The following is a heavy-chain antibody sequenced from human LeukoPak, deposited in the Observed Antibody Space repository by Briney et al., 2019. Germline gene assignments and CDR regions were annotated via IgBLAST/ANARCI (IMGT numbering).Heavy chain of an antibody. Sequence: SETLSLTCSVSGGSISSYSWSWIRQPAGKGLDWIGRIYSSGSSKYNPSLKSRVIMSVDTSKNQFSLKLTSVTAADTAVYYCAREGGGFDYWGQGTLVTVSS. CDR2: IYSSGSS. V-gene: IGHV4-4*07. J-gene: IGHJ4*02. D-gene: IGHD3-16*01. CDR3: AREGGGFDY. CDR1: GGSISSYS.